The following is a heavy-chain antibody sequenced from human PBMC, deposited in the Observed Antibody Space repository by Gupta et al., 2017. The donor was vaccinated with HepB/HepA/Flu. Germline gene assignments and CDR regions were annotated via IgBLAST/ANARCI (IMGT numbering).Heavy chain of an antibody. D-gene: IGHD2-15*01. Sequence: EVQLVESGGDLVQPGMSLRLSCPGSGYTFDDYAMHWVRQAPVKGLEWISGIFSDGRTGYADSVKGRFTNSRDNAKNSLDLEMNSLRPEDTALYYCVKDDAPGGGGFWGQGTMVTVSS. J-gene: IGHJ3*01. CDR2: IFSDGRT. CDR1: GYTFDDYA. CDR3: VKDDAPGGGGF. V-gene: IGHV3-9*01.